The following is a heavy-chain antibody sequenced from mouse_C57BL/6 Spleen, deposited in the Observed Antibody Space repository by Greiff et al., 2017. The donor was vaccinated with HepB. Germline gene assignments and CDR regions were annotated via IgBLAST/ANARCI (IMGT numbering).Heavy chain of an antibody. CDR2: IYPGDGDT. J-gene: IGHJ2*01. D-gene: IGHD3-1*01. V-gene: IGHV1-80*01. CDR1: GYAFSSYW. Sequence: QVHVKQSGAELVKPGASVKISCKASGYAFSSYWMNWVKQRPGKGLEWIGQIYPGDGDTNYNGKFKGKATLTADKSSSTAYMQLSSLTSEDSAVYFCARSGGTPYFDYWGQGTTLTVSS. CDR3: ARSGGTPYFDY.